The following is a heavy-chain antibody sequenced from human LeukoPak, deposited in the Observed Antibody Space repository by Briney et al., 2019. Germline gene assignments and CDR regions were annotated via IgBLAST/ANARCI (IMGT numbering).Heavy chain of an antibody. CDR1: GYTFTSYY. D-gene: IGHD1-26*01. Sequence: ASVKVSCKASGYTFTSYYMHWVRQAPGQGLEWMGIINPSGGSTSYAQKFQGRVTMTRDTSTSTVYMELSSLRSEDTAVYYCARVNRGSGSYLYYFDYWGQGTLVTVSS. CDR3: ARVNRGSGSYLYYFDY. V-gene: IGHV1-46*01. J-gene: IGHJ4*02. CDR2: INPSGGST.